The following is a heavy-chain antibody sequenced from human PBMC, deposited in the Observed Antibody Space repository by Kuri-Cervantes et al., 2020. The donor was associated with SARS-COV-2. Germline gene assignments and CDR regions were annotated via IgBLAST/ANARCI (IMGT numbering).Heavy chain of an antibody. Sequence: GGSLRLSCAASGFTFSSYSMNWVRQAPGKGPEWVSSISSSSSYIYYADSVKGRFTISRDNSKNTLYLQMNSLRAEDTAVYYCARDKDDGSGDGFDYWGQGTPVTVSS. CDR1: GFTFSSYS. J-gene: IGHJ4*02. V-gene: IGHV3-21*01. D-gene: IGHD3-10*01. CDR2: ISSSSSYI. CDR3: ARDKDDGSGDGFDY.